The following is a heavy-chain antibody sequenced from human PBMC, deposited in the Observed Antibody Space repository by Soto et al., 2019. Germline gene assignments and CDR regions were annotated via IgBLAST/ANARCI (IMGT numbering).Heavy chain of an antibody. CDR3: AKTLLSTSWYGLHDY. V-gene: IGHV3-23*01. Sequence: GGSLRLSCAASGFTFSSYAMSWVRQAPGKGLEWVSAISGSGGSTYYADSAKGRFTISRDNSRNTLHLQMNSLRVEDTAVYYCAKTLLSTSWYGLHDYVSQGTQVTVSS. J-gene: IGHJ4*02. CDR1: GFTFSSYA. D-gene: IGHD6-13*01. CDR2: ISGSGGST.